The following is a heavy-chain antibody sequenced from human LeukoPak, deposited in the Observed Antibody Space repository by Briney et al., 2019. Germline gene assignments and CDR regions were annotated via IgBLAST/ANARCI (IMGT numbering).Heavy chain of an antibody. Sequence: SETLSLTCTVSGGSIRSSYYYWGWIRQPPGKGLEWIGSIYYSGSTYYNPSLKSRVTISVDTSKNQFSLKLSSVTAADTAVYYCARSDYDFWSGYSPSWWYWGQGTLVTVSS. J-gene: IGHJ4*02. CDR3: ARSDYDFWSGYSPSWWY. CDR2: IYYSGST. D-gene: IGHD3-3*01. CDR1: GGSIRSSYYY. V-gene: IGHV4-39*01.